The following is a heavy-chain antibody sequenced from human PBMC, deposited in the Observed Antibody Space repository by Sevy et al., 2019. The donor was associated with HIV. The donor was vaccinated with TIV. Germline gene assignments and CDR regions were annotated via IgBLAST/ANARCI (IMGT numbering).Heavy chain of an antibody. Sequence: ASVKVSCKASGYTFTSYVMNWVRQAPGQGLEWMGWINTNTGNPTYAQGFTGRFVFSLDTSVSTAYLQISNLKAEETAVYYCARGECSSSSCYYYYGMDVWGQGATVTVSS. D-gene: IGHD2-2*01. CDR2: INTNTGNP. CDR1: GYTFTSYV. J-gene: IGHJ6*02. V-gene: IGHV7-4-1*02. CDR3: ARGECSSSSCYYYYGMDV.